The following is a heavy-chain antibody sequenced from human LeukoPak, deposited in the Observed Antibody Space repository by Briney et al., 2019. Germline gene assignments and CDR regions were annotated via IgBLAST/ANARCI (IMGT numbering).Heavy chain of an antibody. Sequence: GGSLRLSSAASGFSFSDYYMSWIRQPPGKGLEWISYISSNGTVSFYADSVKGRFTISRDNAKTSLYLEMHSLRAADTAVYYCARVLRDYYETSGYNYWYFDFWGRGTLVTVSS. J-gene: IGHJ2*01. D-gene: IGHD3-22*01. V-gene: IGHV3-11*01. CDR2: ISSNGTVS. CDR3: ARVLRDYYETSGYNYWYFDF. CDR1: GFSFSDYY.